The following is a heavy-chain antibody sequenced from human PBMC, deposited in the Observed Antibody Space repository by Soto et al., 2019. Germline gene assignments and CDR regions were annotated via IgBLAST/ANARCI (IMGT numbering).Heavy chain of an antibody. CDR2: ITGGGGST. Sequence: GWSLRLSCAASGFTFSRFWMNWVRQAPGKGLEWVSAITGGGGSTYHAESVRGRFTISRDNSKNTLYLQLSGLRAEDAAVYYCAKGSASASPYYFDYWGQGIQVTVSS. CDR3: AKGSASASPYYFDY. V-gene: IGHV3-23*01. J-gene: IGHJ4*02. CDR1: GFTFSRFW.